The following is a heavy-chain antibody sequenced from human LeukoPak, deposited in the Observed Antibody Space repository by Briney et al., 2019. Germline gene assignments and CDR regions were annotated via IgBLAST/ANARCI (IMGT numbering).Heavy chain of an antibody. V-gene: IGHV3-23*01. D-gene: IGHD6-19*01. CDR3: AKGAYSGGWYRAHFDY. CDR2: ISGSGGST. J-gene: IGHJ4*02. Sequence: PGGPLRLSCAASGFTFSTYAINWVRQAPGKGLEWVSAISGSGGSTYYADSVKGRFTISRDNSKNTLYLQMNSLRAEDTAVYYCAKGAYSGGWYRAHFDYWGQGTLVTVSS. CDR1: GFTFSTYA.